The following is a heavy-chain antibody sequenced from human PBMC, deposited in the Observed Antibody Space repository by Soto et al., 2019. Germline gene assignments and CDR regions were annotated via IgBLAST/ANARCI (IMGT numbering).Heavy chain of an antibody. Sequence: LRLSCEASGFTFSTYWMHWVRQAPGKGLEWVANIKYDGSEKYYVDSVKGRFTISRDNAKNSLYLQMNSLRAEDTAVYYCARATTVDYWGQGTQVTVSS. D-gene: IGHD1-1*01. V-gene: IGHV3-7*01. CDR3: ARATTVDY. CDR2: IKYDGSEK. J-gene: IGHJ4*02. CDR1: GFTFSTYW.